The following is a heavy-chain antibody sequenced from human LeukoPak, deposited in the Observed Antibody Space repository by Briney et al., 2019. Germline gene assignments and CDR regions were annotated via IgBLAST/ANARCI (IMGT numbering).Heavy chain of an antibody. V-gene: IGHV4-38-2*01. CDR2: IYDSGST. CDR1: GYSISSGYY. J-gene: IGHJ5*02. Sequence: SETLSLTCAVSGYSISSGYYWGWIRQPPGKGLEWIGSIYDSGSTYYNPSLKRRVTISVDTSKNQFSLKLSSLTAADTAVYYCARNLSDLQPQRIFGVARGLFDPWGQGTLVTVSS. CDR3: ARNLSDLQPQRIFGVARGLFDP. D-gene: IGHD3-3*01.